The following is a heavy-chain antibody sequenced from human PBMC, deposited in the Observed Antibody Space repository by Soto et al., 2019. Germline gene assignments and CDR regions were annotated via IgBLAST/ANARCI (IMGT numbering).Heavy chain of an antibody. CDR2: INAGNGNT. CDR3: ARDRKGAPIDY. D-gene: IGHD3-16*01. Sequence: QVQLVQSGAEVKKPGVSVKVSCKASGYTFTSYAMHWVRQAPGQRLEWMGWINAGNGNTKYSQKFRGRVTITRDTSASTAYMELSSLRSEDTAVYYCARDRKGAPIDYWGQGTLVTVSS. V-gene: IGHV1-3*01. CDR1: GYTFTSYA. J-gene: IGHJ4*02.